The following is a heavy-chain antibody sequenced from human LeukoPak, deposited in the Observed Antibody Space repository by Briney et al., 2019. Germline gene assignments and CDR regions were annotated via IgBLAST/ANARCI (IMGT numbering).Heavy chain of an antibody. Sequence: GGSLRLSCAASGFTFSSYAMSWVRQAPGKGLEWVSAISGSGGSTYYADSVKGRFTISRDNSKNTLCLQMNSLRAEDTAVYYCAKEAPDYYDSSGPLGNWGQGTLVTVSS. CDR2: ISGSGGST. CDR3: AKEAPDYYDSSGPLGN. V-gene: IGHV3-23*01. CDR1: GFTFSSYA. J-gene: IGHJ4*02. D-gene: IGHD3-22*01.